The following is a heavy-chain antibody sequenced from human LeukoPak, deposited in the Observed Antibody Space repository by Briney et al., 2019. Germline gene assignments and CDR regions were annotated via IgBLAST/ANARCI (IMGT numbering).Heavy chain of an antibody. Sequence: PSETLSLTCAVYGGSFSGYYWSWIRQPPGKGREWMGEINHSGSTNYNPSIKSRVTISGDTSKNQFSLKLSSVTAADTAVYYCARGRAVYYYYYYYMDVWGKGTTVTVSS. J-gene: IGHJ6*03. CDR1: GGSFSGYY. CDR3: ARGRAVYYYYYYYMDV. CDR2: INHSGST. V-gene: IGHV4-34*01.